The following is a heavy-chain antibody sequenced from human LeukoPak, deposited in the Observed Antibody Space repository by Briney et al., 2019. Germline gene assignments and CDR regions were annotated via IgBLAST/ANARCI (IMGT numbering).Heavy chain of an antibody. CDR2: VHYSGNT. Sequence: PSETLSLTCTVSGVSISRYYWSWVRQPPGKGLEWIGSVHYSGNTNYNPSLKSRVTISLDTSKNQFSLKLSYVTAADTAVYYCARHDYNWKTFDYWGQGTLVTVSS. V-gene: IGHV4-59*08. CDR1: GVSISRYY. J-gene: IGHJ4*02. CDR3: ARHDYNWKTFDY. D-gene: IGHD1-1*01.